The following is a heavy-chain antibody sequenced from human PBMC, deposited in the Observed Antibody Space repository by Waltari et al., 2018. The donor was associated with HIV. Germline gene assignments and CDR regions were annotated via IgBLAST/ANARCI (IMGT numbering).Heavy chain of an antibody. CDR3: ARGGLIAAAGGGERRLDP. V-gene: IGHV4-59*01. CDR2: IYYSGST. D-gene: IGHD6-13*01. Sequence: QVQLQESGPGLVKPSETLSLTCAVSGDSISSSCWSWIRQTPGKGLEWIAYIYYSGSTNYNPSLRNRVTISLDTSKNQFSLKMTSVTVADTALYYGARGGLIAAAGGGERRLDPWGQGTLVTVSS. J-gene: IGHJ5*02. CDR1: GDSISSSC.